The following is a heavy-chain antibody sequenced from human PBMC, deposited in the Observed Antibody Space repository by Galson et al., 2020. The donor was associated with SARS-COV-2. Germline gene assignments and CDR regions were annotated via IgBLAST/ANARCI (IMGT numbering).Heavy chain of an antibody. Sequence: GSLRLSCAASGFTFSDYYMSWIRQAPGKGLEWVSYISSSGSTIYYADSVKGRFTISRDNAKNSLYLQMNSLRAEDTAVYYCASARSLYSAGTTDYWGQGTLVTVSS. CDR1: GFTFSDYY. D-gene: IGHD6-13*01. J-gene: IGHJ4*02. CDR3: ASARSLYSAGTTDY. V-gene: IGHV3-11*01. CDR2: ISSSGSTI.